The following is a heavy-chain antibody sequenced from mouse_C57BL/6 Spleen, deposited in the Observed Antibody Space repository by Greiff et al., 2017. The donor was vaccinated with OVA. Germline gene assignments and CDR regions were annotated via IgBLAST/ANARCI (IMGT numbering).Heavy chain of an antibody. CDR1: GYTFTDYN. CDR2: INPNNGGT. J-gene: IGHJ3*01. Sequence: VQLQQSGPELVKPGASVKMSCKASGYTFTDYNMHWVKQSHGKSLEWIGYINPNNGGTSYNQKFKGKATLTVNKSSSTAYMELRSLTSEDSAVYYCASGGYYSNWFAYWGQGTLVTVSA. D-gene: IGHD2-5*01. V-gene: IGHV1-22*01. CDR3: ASGGYYSNWFAY.